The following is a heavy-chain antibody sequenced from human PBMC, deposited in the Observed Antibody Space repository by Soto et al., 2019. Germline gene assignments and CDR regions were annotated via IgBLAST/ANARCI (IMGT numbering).Heavy chain of an antibody. CDR1: GISPSTSGVG. D-gene: IGHD2-2*01. V-gene: IGHV2-5*02. CDR2: IYWADDN. J-gene: IGHJ4*02. Sequence: QITLKESGPTLVKPTQTLTLTCTFSGISPSTSGVGVGWIRQPPGKPLEWLALIYWADDNRYSPSLESRLTITKDTSKNQVVLTMTNMDPVDTAPYYCARSYCTSARWLGFDYWGQGTLVTVFS. CDR3: ARSYCTSARWLGFDY.